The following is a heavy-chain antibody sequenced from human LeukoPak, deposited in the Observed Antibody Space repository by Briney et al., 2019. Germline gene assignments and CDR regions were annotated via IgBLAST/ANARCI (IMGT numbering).Heavy chain of an antibody. D-gene: IGHD6-13*01. Sequence: SETLSLTCTVSGGSIRSSYYYWGWIRQPPGKGLEWIGSIYDSGSTYYNPSLKSRVTISVDTSKNQFSLKLNSVTAADTAVYYCATLAAAGKYWGQGTLVTVSS. CDR1: GGSIRSSYYY. CDR2: IYDSGST. J-gene: IGHJ4*02. CDR3: ATLAAAGKY. V-gene: IGHV4-39*01.